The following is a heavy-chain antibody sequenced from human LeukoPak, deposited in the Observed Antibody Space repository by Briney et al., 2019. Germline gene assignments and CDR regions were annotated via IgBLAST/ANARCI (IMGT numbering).Heavy chain of an antibody. J-gene: IGHJ6*02. CDR1: GGTFSSYA. Sequence: ASVKVSCKASGGTFSSYAISWVRQAPGQGLEWMGGIIPIFGTANYAQKLQGRVTMTTDTSTSTAYMELRSLRSDDTAVYYCARVGSVPHYYYGMDVWGQGTTVTVSS. CDR2: IIPIFGTA. D-gene: IGHD6-6*01. CDR3: ARVGSVPHYYYGMDV. V-gene: IGHV1-69*05.